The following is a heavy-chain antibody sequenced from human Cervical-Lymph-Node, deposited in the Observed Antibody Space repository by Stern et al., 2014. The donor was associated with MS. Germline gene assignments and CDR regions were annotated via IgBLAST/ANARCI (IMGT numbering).Heavy chain of an antibody. D-gene: IGHD4-17*01. CDR2: FDPEIGET. J-gene: IGHJ4*02. Sequence: VQLVQSGAEVKKPGASVKVSCKVSGSTRNELSVHWVRQAPGKGLEWMGGFDPEIGETIYAQNFEGRVTMTEDTSTDTAYMELSSLSSEDTAVYYCASVNDYGAYFDLWGQGTLVTVSS. CDR1: GSTRNELS. V-gene: IGHV1-24*01. CDR3: ASVNDYGAYFDL.